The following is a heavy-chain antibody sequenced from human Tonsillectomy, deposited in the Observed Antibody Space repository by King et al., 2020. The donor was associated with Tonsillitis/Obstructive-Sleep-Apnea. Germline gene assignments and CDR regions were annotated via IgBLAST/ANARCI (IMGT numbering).Heavy chain of an antibody. J-gene: IGHJ6*02. D-gene: IGHD4-17*01. CDR1: GFTFSSYA. CDR3: AKARGDYEPYYGMDV. CDR2: ISGSGGGT. Sequence: VQLVESGGGLVQPGGSLRLSCAASGFTFSSYAMSWVRQAPGKGLEWVSDISGSGGGTYYADSVKGRFTISRDNSKNTVYLQMNSLRAEDTAVYYCAKARGDYEPYYGMDVWGQGTMVTVSS. V-gene: IGHV3-23*04.